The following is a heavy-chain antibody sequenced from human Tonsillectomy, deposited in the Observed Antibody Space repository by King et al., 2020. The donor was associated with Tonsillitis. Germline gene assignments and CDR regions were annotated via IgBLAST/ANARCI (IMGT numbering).Heavy chain of an antibody. CDR3: AKVPHYYGSGDGAYYYYGMDV. CDR2: ISYDGSNK. CDR1: GFTFSSYG. J-gene: IGHJ6*02. Sequence: VQLVESGGGVVQPGRSLRLSCAASGFTFSSYGIHWVRQAPGKGLEWVAVISYDGSNKYYADSVKGRFTISRDNSKNTLYLQMNSLRPDDTAVYYCAKVPHYYGSGDGAYYYYGMDVWGQGTTVTVSS. D-gene: IGHD3-10*01. V-gene: IGHV3-30*18.